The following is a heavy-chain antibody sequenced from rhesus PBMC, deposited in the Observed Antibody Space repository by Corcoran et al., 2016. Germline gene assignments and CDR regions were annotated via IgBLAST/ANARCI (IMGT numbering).Heavy chain of an antibody. V-gene: IGHV4S9*01. D-gene: IGHD6-25*01. Sequence: QVQLQESGPGLVKPSETLSLTCGVSGGSISDSYYWNWIRQPPGKGLEWIGNIYGNRGTTYYNPSLRSRVTMSKDTSKNHVSLKLSYVTAAETAVYYCARDGAAAGTPLGLDAFDYWSQGVLVTVSS. CDR2: IYGNRGTT. J-gene: IGHJ4*01. CDR3: ARDGAAAGTPLGLDAFDY. CDR1: GGSISDSYY.